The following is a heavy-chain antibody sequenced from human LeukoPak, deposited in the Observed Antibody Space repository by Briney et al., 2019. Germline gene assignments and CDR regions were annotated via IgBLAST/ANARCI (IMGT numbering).Heavy chain of an antibody. CDR2: IWYDGGNK. CDR3: ARDDVAAAGIET. V-gene: IGHV3-33*01. Sequence: GGSLRLSCAASGFTFSSYGMHWVRQAPGKGLEWVAVIWYDGGNKYYADSVKGRFTISRDNSKNTLYLQMNSLRAEDTAVYYCARDDVAAAGIETWGQGTLVTVSS. J-gene: IGHJ5*02. D-gene: IGHD6-13*01. CDR1: GFTFSSYG.